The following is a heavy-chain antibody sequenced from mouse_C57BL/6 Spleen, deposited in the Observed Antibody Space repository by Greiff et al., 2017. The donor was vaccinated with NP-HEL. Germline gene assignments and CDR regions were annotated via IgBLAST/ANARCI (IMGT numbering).Heavy chain of an antibody. D-gene: IGHD3-2*02. V-gene: IGHV1-18*01. CDR2: INPNNGGT. CDR1: GYTFTDYN. Sequence: EVQLQQSGPELVKPGASVKIPCKASGYTFTDYNMDWVKQSHGKSLEWIGDINPNNGGTIYNQKFKGKATLTVDKSSSTAYMELRSLTSEDTAVYYCARGTLSTAQATSAWFAYWGQGTLVTVSA. J-gene: IGHJ3*01. CDR3: ARGTLSTAQATSAWFAY.